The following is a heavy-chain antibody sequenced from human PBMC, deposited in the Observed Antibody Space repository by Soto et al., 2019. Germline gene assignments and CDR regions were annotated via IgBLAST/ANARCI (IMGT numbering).Heavy chain of an antibody. J-gene: IGHJ3*02. V-gene: IGHV4-34*01. Sequence: ETLSLTCAVYGGSFSGYYWSWIRQPPGKGLEWIGEINHSGSTNYNPSLKSRVTISVDTSKNQFSLKLSSVTAADTAVYYCARVNRVVPAAIPAGSAFDIWGQGTMVTVSS. CDR3: ARVNRVVPAAIPAGSAFDI. CDR2: INHSGST. CDR1: GGSFSGYY. D-gene: IGHD2-2*02.